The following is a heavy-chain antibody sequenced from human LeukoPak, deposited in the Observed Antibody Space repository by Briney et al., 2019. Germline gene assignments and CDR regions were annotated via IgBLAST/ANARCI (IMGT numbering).Heavy chain of an antibody. CDR3: AGTRSGYSYGFNY. Sequence: PSETLSLTCTVSGGSISSSSYYWGWIRQPPGKGLEWIGSIYYSGSTYYNPSLKSRVTISVDTSKNQFSLKVNSVTAADTSVYYCAGTRSGYSYGFNYWGQGALVTVSS. V-gene: IGHV4-39*01. D-gene: IGHD5-18*01. J-gene: IGHJ4*02. CDR2: IYYSGST. CDR1: GGSISSSSYY.